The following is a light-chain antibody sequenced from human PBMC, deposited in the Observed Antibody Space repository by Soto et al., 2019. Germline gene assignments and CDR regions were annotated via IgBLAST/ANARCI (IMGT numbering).Light chain of an antibody. Sequence: QSVLTQPASVSGSPGQSITISCTGTSSDVGSYNLVSWYQQHPGKAPKLMIYEVSKRPSGVSNRFSGSKSGNMASLTISGLQAEDEADYYCCSYAGSSTYVFGTGTNGTVL. CDR2: EVS. V-gene: IGLV2-23*02. J-gene: IGLJ1*01. CDR1: SSDVGSYNL. CDR3: CSYAGSSTYV.